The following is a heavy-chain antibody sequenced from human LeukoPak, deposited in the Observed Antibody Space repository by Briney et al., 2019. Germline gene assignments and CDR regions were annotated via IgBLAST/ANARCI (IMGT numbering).Heavy chain of an antibody. D-gene: IGHD2-21*02. J-gene: IGHJ2*01. CDR2: IYYSGST. CDR1: GVSISSYY. CDR3: ATGKAYCGGDCYSPWYFDL. Sequence: PTETLSLTCTVSGVSISSYYWSWIRQPPGKGLEWIGYIYYSGSTNYNPSLKSRVIISVNTSKNQVSLNLSSVTAADTAVYYCATGKAYCGGDCYSPWYFDLCGRGTPVTVSS. V-gene: IGHV4-59*01.